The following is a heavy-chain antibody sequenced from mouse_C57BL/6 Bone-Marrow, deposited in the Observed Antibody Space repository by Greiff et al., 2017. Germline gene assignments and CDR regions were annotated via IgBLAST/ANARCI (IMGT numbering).Heavy chain of an antibody. CDR3: ARLPYWYFDV. V-gene: IGHV1-50*01. CDR2: IDPSDSYT. CDR1: GYTFTSYW. Sequence: VKLQQPGAELVKPGASVKLSCKASGYTFTSYWMQWVKQRPGQGLEWIGEIDPSDSYTNYNQKFKGKATLTVDTSSSTAYMQLSSLTSEDSAVYYCARLPYWYFDVWGTGTTVTVSS. J-gene: IGHJ1*03.